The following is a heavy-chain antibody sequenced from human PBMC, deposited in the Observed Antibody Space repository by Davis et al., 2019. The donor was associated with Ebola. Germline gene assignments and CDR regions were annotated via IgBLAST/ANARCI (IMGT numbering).Heavy chain of an antibody. V-gene: IGHV3-21*01. CDR3: ARAGADYALNFDY. CDR1: GFTFSSYS. Sequence: PGGSLRLSCVASGFTFSSYSMNWVRQAPGKGLEWVSSISSSSSYIYYADSVKGRFTISRDNAKNSLYLQMNSLRAEDTAVYYCARAGADYALNFDYWGQGTLVTVSS. J-gene: IGHJ4*02. D-gene: IGHD4-17*01. CDR2: ISSSSSYI.